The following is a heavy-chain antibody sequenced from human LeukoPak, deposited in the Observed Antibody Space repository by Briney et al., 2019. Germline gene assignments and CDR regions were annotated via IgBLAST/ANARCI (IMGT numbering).Heavy chain of an antibody. V-gene: IGHV4-34*01. CDR1: GGSFRGYY. CDR2: INHSGSS. J-gene: IGHJ4*02. Sequence: SETLSPTCAVYGGSFRGYYWSWIRQPPGKGLEWIGEINHSGSSNYNPSLKSRVTISLDTSKNQFFLNLSSVTAADTAVYYCAREGYCSGTSCYNFNYWGQGTLVTVSS. D-gene: IGHD2-2*02. CDR3: AREGYCSGTSCYNFNY.